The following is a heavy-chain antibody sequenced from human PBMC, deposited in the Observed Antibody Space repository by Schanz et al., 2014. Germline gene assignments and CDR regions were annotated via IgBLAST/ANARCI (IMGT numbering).Heavy chain of an antibody. D-gene: IGHD3-3*01. J-gene: IGHJ4*02. Sequence: QVQLVESGGGVVQPGGSLRLSCAASGFTFSSYGMHWVRQAPGKGLEWVTFIRFDGSDKYYADSVKGRFSVSRDNANNIVYLQMNSLRAEDTAIYYCARAGVRFMEWMPLDSWGQGTLVTVSA. CDR3: ARAGVRFMEWMPLDS. CDR2: IRFDGSDK. CDR1: GFTFSSYG. V-gene: IGHV3-30*02.